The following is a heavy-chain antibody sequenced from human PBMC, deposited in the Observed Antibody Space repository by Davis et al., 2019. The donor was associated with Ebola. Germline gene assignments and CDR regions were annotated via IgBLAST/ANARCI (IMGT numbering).Heavy chain of an antibody. J-gene: IGHJ3*02. V-gene: IGHV1-46*01. Sequence: AASVKVSCKASGYTFASYYLQWVRQAPGRGLEWMGVINPTVGNTSYTQKFQGRVAMTRDTSTSTVYMELRSLRSEDTAVYYCARARSGGDIGYSGRPFDNWGQGTMVTVSS. CDR3: ARARSGGDIGYSGRPFDN. CDR2: INPTVGNT. D-gene: IGHD2-15*01. CDR1: GYTFASYY.